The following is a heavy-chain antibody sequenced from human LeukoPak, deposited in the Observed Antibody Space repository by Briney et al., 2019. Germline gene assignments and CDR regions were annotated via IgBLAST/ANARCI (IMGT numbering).Heavy chain of an antibody. J-gene: IGHJ4*02. V-gene: IGHV1-18*04. CDR2: ISAYNGNT. Sequence: ASVKVSCKASRYTFTSYGISWVRQAPGQGLEWMGWISAYNGNTNYAQKLQGRVTMTTDTSTSTAYMELRSLRSDDTAVYYCARDRPRNYYYGSGSYYQNDYWGQGTLVTVSS. CDR1: RYTFTSYG. D-gene: IGHD3-10*01. CDR3: ARDRPRNYYYGSGSYYQNDY.